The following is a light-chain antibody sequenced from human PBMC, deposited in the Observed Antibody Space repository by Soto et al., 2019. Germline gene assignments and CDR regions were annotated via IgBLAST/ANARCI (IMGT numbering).Light chain of an antibody. CDR2: GAS. CDR3: QQYNYWPLT. Sequence: ETVMTQSPGTLSVSPGXXXXXXXXXSQSVSSNLAWYQQKPGQAPGLLIYGASTRAPGIPARFSGRGSGTEFTLTISSLQSEDFAVYYCQQYNYWPLTFGGGTKVDIK. V-gene: IGKV3-15*01. CDR1: QSVSSN. J-gene: IGKJ4*01.